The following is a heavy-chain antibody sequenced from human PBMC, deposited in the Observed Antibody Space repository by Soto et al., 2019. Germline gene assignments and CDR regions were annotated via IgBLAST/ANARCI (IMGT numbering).Heavy chain of an antibody. V-gene: IGHV3-33*01. CDR3: ARVQPGGTVAGQDTGLKVYGMDV. D-gene: IGHD6-19*01. Sequence: GGSLRLSCAASGFTFSSYGMHWVRQAPGKGLEWVAVIWYDGSNKYYADSVKGRFTISRDNSKNTLYLQMNSLRAEDTAVYYCARVQPGGTVAGQDTGLKVYGMDVWGQGTTVTVSS. CDR1: GFTFSSYG. CDR2: IWYDGSNK. J-gene: IGHJ6*02.